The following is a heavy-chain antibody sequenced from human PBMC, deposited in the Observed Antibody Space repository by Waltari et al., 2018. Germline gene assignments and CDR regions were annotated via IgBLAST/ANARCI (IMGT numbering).Heavy chain of an antibody. CDR3: AKEVVGDLKYFDH. CDR2: SRSTAIYT. D-gene: IGHD2-15*01. V-gene: IGHV3-23*01. Sequence: EVQLLESGGGLVQPGGSLTLSCAASGFTFNTCAMNWVRQAPGKGLEWVAGSRSTAIYTAFADSVRGRFTISRDFSKNTVYLQMNTLRAEDTAIYYCAKEVVGDLKYFDHFGQGALVTVSS. J-gene: IGHJ4*02. CDR1: GFTFNTCA.